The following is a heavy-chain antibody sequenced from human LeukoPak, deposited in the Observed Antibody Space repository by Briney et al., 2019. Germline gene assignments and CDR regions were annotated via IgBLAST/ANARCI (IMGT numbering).Heavy chain of an antibody. Sequence: SETLSLTCTVSGGSISSYYWSWIRQPPGKGLEWMGYIYYSGSTNYNHSLKSRVTISVDTSKNQFSLKLSSVTAADTAVYYCVATEDYYYYMDVWGKGTTVTVSS. J-gene: IGHJ6*03. V-gene: IGHV4-59*01. CDR1: GGSISSYY. CDR2: IYYSGST. CDR3: VATEDYYYYMDV. D-gene: IGHD1-26*01.